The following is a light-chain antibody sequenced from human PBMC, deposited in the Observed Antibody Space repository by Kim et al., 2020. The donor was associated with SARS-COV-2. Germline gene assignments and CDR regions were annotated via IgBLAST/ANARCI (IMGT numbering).Light chain of an antibody. J-gene: IGLJ1*01. Sequence: PGKTDKITCGGNNIGSKSVHWYQQKPGQAAVLVVYDDSDRPSGIPERFSGSNSGNTATLTISRVEAGDEADYYCQVWDSSSDHPYVFGTGTKVTVL. V-gene: IGLV3-21*03. CDR1: NIGSKS. CDR2: DDS. CDR3: QVWDSSSDHPYV.